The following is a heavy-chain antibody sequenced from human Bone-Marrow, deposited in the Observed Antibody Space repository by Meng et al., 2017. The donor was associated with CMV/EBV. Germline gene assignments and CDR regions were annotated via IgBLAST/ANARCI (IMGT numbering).Heavy chain of an antibody. CDR3: ARDLDGGEMATAVGADY. D-gene: IGHD5-24*01. CDR2: INPNSGGA. Sequence: ASVNVSCKGSGYTFTGYYMHWVRQAPGQGLEWMGWINPNSGGANYAEKFQGRVTMTRDTSSSTAYMEVSRLRSDDTAVYYCARDLDGGEMATAVGADYWGQGTLVTVSS. CDR1: GYTFTGYY. V-gene: IGHV1-2*02. J-gene: IGHJ4*02.